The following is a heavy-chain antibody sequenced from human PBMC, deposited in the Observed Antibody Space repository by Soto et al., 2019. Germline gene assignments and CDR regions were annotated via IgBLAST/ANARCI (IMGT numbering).Heavy chain of an antibody. Sequence: SLEWMGWINAGNGNTKYSQKFQGRVTITADTSTSTAYMELSSLRSEDTAVYYCARGPPHCSFFFSCRRRHTSSLHGLGIPAEPLFGSRHS. V-gene: IGHV1-3*01. CDR2: INAGNGNT. CDR3: ARGPPHCSFFFSCRRRHTSSLHGLGIPAEPLFGSRHS. D-gene: IGHD2-15*01. J-gene: IGHJ5*01.